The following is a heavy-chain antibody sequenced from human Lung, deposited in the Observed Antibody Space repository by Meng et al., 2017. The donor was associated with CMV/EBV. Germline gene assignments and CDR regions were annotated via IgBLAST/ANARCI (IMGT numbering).Heavy chain of an antibody. CDR2: ISAYNGNT. CDR3: ARQRRLSGYSCGQGWFDP. V-gene: IGHV1-18*01. CDR1: GYTFTSYG. J-gene: IGHJ5*02. D-gene: IGHD5-18*01. Sequence: ASVXVSCKASGYTFTSYGISWVRQAPGQGLEWMGWISAYNGNTNYAQKLQGRVTMTTDTSTSTAYMELRSLRSDDTAVYYCARQRRLSGYSCGQGWFDPWXQGTXVTVSS.